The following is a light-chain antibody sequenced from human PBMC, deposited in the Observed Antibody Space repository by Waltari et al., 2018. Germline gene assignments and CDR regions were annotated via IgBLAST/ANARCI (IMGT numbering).Light chain of an antibody. CDR1: ENVDSNE. V-gene: IGKV3-20*01. J-gene: IGKJ1*01. Sequence: DIVLTQSPGTLSLSPGERATLSCKPRENVDSNELAWYQLKPGQAPRLLVYGASTRATGIPDRFSGGGAGTDFSLIISSLEPEDSAIYYCQQYAGSPRTFGQGTRVEIK. CDR3: QQYAGSPRT. CDR2: GAS.